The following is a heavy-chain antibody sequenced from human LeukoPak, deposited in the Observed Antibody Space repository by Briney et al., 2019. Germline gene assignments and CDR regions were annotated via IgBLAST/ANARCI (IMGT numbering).Heavy chain of an antibody. Sequence: SVKVSCKASGGTFSSYAISWVRQAPGQGLEWMGGIIPIFGTANYAQKFQGRVTITADESTGTAYMDLSSLRSEDTAVYYCARGGVQLERFDYWGQGTTVTVSS. D-gene: IGHD1-1*01. J-gene: IGHJ4*03. CDR3: ARGGVQLERFDY. V-gene: IGHV1-69*01. CDR1: GGTFSSYA. CDR2: IIPIFGTA.